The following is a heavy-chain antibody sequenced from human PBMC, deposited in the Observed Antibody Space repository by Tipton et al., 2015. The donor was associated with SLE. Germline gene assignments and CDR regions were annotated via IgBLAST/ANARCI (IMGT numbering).Heavy chain of an antibody. V-gene: IGHV4-39*07. J-gene: IGHJ4*02. CDR2: IYYSGST. Sequence: TLSLTCTVSGGSISSSSYYWGWIRQPPGKGLEWIGSIYYSGSTNYNPSLKSRVTISVDTSKNQFSLKLSSVTAADTAVYYCARVAPYYYDSSGYYYDYWGQGTLVTVSS. CDR1: GGSISSSSYY. D-gene: IGHD3-22*01. CDR3: ARVAPYYYDSSGYYYDY.